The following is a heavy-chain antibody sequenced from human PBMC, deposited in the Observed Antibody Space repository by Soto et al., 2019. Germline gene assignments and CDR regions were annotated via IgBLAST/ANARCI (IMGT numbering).Heavy chain of an antibody. CDR3: ARGSNPDYYYYYYMDV. J-gene: IGHJ6*03. CDR1: GFTFSDYY. D-gene: IGHD2-2*01. V-gene: IGHV3-11*01. CDR2: ISSSGSTI. Sequence: GGSLRLSCAASGFTFSDYYMSWIRQAPGKGLEWVSYISSSGSTIYYADSVKGRFTISRDNAKNSLYLQMNSLRAEDTAVYYCARGSNPDYYYYYYMDVWGKGTTVTVSS.